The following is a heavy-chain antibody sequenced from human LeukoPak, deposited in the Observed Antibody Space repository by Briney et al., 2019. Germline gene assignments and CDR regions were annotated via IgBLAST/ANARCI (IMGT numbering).Heavy chain of an antibody. CDR3: ARADLRGSHSPFDY. Sequence: SETLSLTCTVSGGSISSYYWSWIRQPPGKGLEWIGYIYYSGSTNYNPSLKSRVTISVDTSKNQFSLKLSSVTAADTAVYYCARADLRGSHSPFDYWGQGTLVTVSS. CDR1: GGSISSYY. CDR2: IYYSGST. V-gene: IGHV4-59*01. J-gene: IGHJ4*02. D-gene: IGHD3-10*01.